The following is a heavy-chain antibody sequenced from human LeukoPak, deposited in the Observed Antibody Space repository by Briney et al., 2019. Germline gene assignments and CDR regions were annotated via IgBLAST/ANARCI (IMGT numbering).Heavy chain of an antibody. CDR3: ARDPSGSYSGAFDI. D-gene: IGHD1-26*01. Sequence: PSETLSLTCTVSGGSISSYYWSWIRQPAGKGLEWIGRIYTSGSTNYNPSLKSRVTMSVDTSKNQFSLKPSSVTAADTAVYYCARDPSGSYSGAFDIWGQGTMVTVSS. J-gene: IGHJ3*02. CDR1: GGSISSYY. CDR2: IYTSGST. V-gene: IGHV4-4*07.